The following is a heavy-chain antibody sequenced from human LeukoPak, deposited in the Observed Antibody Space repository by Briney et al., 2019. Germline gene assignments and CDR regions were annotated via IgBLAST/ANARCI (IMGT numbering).Heavy chain of an antibody. J-gene: IGHJ4*02. Sequence: PGGSLRLSCAASGFTFGSYAMSWVRQAPGKGLERVSAISGSGGSTYYADSVKGRFTISRDNSKNTLYLQMNSLRAEDTAVYYCAKDTIFGVVMMYYFDYWGQGTLVTVSS. CDR3: AKDTIFGVVMMYYFDY. D-gene: IGHD3-3*01. CDR1: GFTFGSYA. CDR2: ISGSGGST. V-gene: IGHV3-23*01.